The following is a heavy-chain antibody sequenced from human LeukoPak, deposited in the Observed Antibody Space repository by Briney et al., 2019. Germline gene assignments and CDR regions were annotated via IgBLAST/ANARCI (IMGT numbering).Heavy chain of an antibody. V-gene: IGHV3-9*01. Sequence: GRSLRLSCAASGFTFYDYAMHWVRHAPGKGLEWVSGISWNSGGIGYADSVKGRFTISRDNAKNSLYLQMNSLRADDTALYYCAKGKKMTVAGLFDYWGQGTLVTVSS. CDR2: ISWNSGGI. CDR3: AKGKKMTVAGLFDY. J-gene: IGHJ4*02. D-gene: IGHD6-19*01. CDR1: GFTFYDYA.